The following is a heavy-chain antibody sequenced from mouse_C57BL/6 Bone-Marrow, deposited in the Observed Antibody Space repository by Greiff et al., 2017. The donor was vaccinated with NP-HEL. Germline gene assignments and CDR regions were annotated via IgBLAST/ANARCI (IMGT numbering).Heavy chain of an antibody. J-gene: IGHJ3*01. D-gene: IGHD2-4*01. V-gene: IGHV5-16*01. Sequence: DVMLVESEGGLVQPGSSMKLSCTASGFTFSDYYMAWVRQVPEKGLEWVANINYDGSSTYYLDSLKSRFIISRDNAKNILYLQMSSLKSEDTATYYCARNDYDGRFAYWGQGTLVTVSA. CDR3: ARNDYDGRFAY. CDR2: INYDGSST. CDR1: GFTFSDYY.